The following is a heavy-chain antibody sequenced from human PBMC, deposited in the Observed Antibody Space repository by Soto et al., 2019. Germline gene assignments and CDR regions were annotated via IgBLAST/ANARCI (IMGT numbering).Heavy chain of an antibody. V-gene: IGHV3-48*03. CDR1: GFTFSSYE. D-gene: IGHD2-21*01. CDR3: ARDGTIVDRTFDD. Sequence: GGSLRLSCAASGFTFSSYEMNWVRQAPGKGLEWVSYISSSGSTIYYADSVKGRFTISRDNAKNSLYLQMNSLRAEDTSVYYCARDGTIVDRTFDDWGQGTLVTVSS. J-gene: IGHJ4*02. CDR2: ISSSGSTI.